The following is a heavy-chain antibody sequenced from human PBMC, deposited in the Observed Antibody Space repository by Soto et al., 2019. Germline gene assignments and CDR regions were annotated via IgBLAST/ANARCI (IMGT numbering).Heavy chain of an antibody. J-gene: IGHJ5*02. V-gene: IGHV4-39*02. CDR1: GGYISSGDYY. CDR2: IYYVGST. Sequence: SETLSLTFTVSGGYISSGDYYWAVIRQPPGKGLEWIASIYYVGSTFYNSSLESRVTISVDMSKNLFSLKLTSVTAKDTAVYYCARGIATGQLDPWGQGTLVTVSS. D-gene: IGHD2-15*01. CDR3: ARGIATGQLDP.